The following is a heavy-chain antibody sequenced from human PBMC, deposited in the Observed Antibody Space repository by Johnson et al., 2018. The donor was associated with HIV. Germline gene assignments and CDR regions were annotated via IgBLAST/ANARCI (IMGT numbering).Heavy chain of an antibody. CDR3: ASDGESQQLPLGDAFDV. CDR2: ISYDGSNK. D-gene: IGHD6-13*01. Sequence: QVQLVESGGGLVQPGGSLRLSCAASGFTFSNAWMSWVRQAPGKGLEWVAVISYDGSNKYYADSVKGRFTISRDNSKNTRYLQMNSLGAGDTAVYYCASDGESQQLPLGDAFDVWGQGTMVTVSS. CDR1: GFTFSNAW. V-gene: IGHV3-30*03. J-gene: IGHJ3*01.